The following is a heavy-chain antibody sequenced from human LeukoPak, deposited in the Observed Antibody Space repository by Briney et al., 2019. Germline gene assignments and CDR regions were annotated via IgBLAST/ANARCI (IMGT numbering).Heavy chain of an antibody. Sequence: PGGSLRLSCAASGFTFSSYAMSWVRQAPGKGLEWVSAISGSGGSTYYADSVKGRFTISRDNSKNTLYLQMNSLRAEDTAVYYCAKDAPRDIVVVPAAIRLYYGMDVWGQGTTVTVSS. D-gene: IGHD2-2*02. CDR2: ISGSGGST. CDR3: AKDAPRDIVVVPAAIRLYYGMDV. J-gene: IGHJ6*02. V-gene: IGHV3-23*01. CDR1: GFTFSSYA.